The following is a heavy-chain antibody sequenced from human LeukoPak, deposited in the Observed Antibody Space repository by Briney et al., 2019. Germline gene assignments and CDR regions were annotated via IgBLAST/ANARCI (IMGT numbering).Heavy chain of an antibody. J-gene: IGHJ4*02. V-gene: IGHV3-7*01. CDR3: AREEDWNYEDY. CDR1: GFTFSNYW. Sequence: GGSLRLSCAASGFTFSNYWMSWVRQAPGRGLEWVANIKQDGSEKYSVNSVKGRFTISRDNAKNSLYLQMNSLRAEDTAIYYCAREEDWNYEDYWGQGTLVTVSS. D-gene: IGHD1-7*01. CDR2: IKQDGSEK.